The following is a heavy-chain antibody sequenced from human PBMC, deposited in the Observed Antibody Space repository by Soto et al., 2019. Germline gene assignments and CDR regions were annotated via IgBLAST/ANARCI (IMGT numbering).Heavy chain of an antibody. V-gene: IGHV4-30-2*01. Sequence: QLQLQESGSGLVKPSQTLSLTCAVSGGSISSGGYSWSWIRQPPGKGLEWIGYMYHSGSTYYNPSIKSTVTISVDRSKNQFSLKLISVTAADTAGYYCARGDGSYFDYWGQGTLVTVSS. CDR1: GGSISSGGYS. J-gene: IGHJ4*02. CDR2: MYHSGST. D-gene: IGHD1-26*01. CDR3: ARGDGSYFDY.